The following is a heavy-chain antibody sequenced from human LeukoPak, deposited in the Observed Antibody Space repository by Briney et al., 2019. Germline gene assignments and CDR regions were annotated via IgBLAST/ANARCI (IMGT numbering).Heavy chain of an antibody. V-gene: IGHV3-11*01. Sequence: PGGSLRLSCAASGFTFSDYYMSWIRQAPGKGLEWVSYISSSGSTIYYADSVKGRFTISRDNAKNSLYLQMNSLRAEDTAVYYCAREDSSGYEPRPYAFDIWGQGTMVTVSS. D-gene: IGHD3-22*01. CDR3: AREDSSGYEPRPYAFDI. CDR1: GFTFSDYY. J-gene: IGHJ3*02. CDR2: ISSSGSTI.